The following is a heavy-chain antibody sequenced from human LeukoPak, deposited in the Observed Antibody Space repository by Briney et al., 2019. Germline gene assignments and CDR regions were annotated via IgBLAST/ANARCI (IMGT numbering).Heavy chain of an antibody. CDR2: INHSGST. CDR1: GGSFSGYY. Sequence: SETLSLTCAVYGGSFSGYYWSWIRQPPGKGLEWIGEINHSGSTNYNPSLKSRVTISVDTSKNQFSLKLSSVTAADTAVYYCARGWSKGRGLRPVYYYYGMDVWGQGTTVTVSS. D-gene: IGHD4-17*01. J-gene: IGHJ6*02. CDR3: ARGWSKGRGLRPVYYYYGMDV. V-gene: IGHV4-34*01.